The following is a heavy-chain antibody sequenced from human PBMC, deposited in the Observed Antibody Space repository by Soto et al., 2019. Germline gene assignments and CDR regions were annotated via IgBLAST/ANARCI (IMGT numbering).Heavy chain of an antibody. CDR1: GGTFSSYA. CDR2: IIPIFGTA. Sequence: GASVKVSCKASGGTFSSYAISWVRQAPGQGLEWMGGIIPIFGTANYAQKFQGRVTITADESTSTAYMELSSLRSEDTAVYYCARVPGYGDSDYYGMDVWGQGTTVTVSS. J-gene: IGHJ6*02. D-gene: IGHD4-17*01. V-gene: IGHV1-69*13. CDR3: ARVPGYGDSDYYGMDV.